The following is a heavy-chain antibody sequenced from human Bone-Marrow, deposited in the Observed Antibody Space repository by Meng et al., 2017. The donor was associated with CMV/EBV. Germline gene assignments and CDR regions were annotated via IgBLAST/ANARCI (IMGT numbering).Heavy chain of an antibody. V-gene: IGHV3-43D*03. J-gene: IGHJ4*02. CDR3: AKDRREGYNYGNPDY. Sequence: GESLKISCAASGFTFDDYAMHWVRQAPGKGLEWVSLISWDGGSTHYADSVKGRFTISRDNSKNSLYLQMNSLRAEDTDLYYCAKDRREGYNYGNPDYWGQGTLVTVSS. CDR2: ISWDGGST. CDR1: GFTFDDYA. D-gene: IGHD5-24*01.